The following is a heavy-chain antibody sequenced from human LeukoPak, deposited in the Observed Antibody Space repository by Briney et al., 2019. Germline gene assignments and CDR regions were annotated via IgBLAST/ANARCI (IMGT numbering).Heavy chain of an antibody. D-gene: IGHD3-22*01. Sequence: PSETLSLTCTVSGGSISSGGYYWSWIRQPPGKGLEWIGYIYHSGSTYYNPSLKSRVTISVDRSKNQFSLKLSSVTAADTAVYYCARDSPTGLWYYYDSSGYYYFDYWGQGTLVTVSS. V-gene: IGHV4-30-2*01. CDR1: GGSISSGGYY. J-gene: IGHJ4*02. CDR3: ARDSPTGLWYYYDSSGYYYFDY. CDR2: IYHSGST.